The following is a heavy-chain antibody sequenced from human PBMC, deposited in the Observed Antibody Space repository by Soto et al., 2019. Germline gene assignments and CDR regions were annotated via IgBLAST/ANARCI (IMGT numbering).Heavy chain of an antibody. D-gene: IGHD2-15*01. CDR2: IYYSGST. J-gene: IGHJ4*02. Sequence: PSETLSLTCTVSGGSISSGGYYWSWIRQHPGKGLEWIGYIYYSGSTYYNPSLKSRVTISVDTSKNQFSLKLSSVTAADTAVYYCARVVVVAATPYYFDYWGQGTLVTVSS. V-gene: IGHV4-31*03. CDR1: GGSISSGGYY. CDR3: ARVVVVAATPYYFDY.